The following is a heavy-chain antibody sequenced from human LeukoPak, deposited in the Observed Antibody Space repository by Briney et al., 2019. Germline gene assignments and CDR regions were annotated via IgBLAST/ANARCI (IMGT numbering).Heavy chain of an antibody. V-gene: IGHV1-8*02. Sequence: ASVKVSCKASGYTFTSYDINWVRQATGQGLEWMGWMNPNSGNTGYAQKFQGRVTMARDTFTSTVYMELSSLRSEDTAVYYCARGGHIVVAYYFDYWGQGVLVTVSS. CDR2: MNPNSGNT. CDR1: GYTFTSYD. CDR3: ARGGHIVVAYYFDY. J-gene: IGHJ4*02. D-gene: IGHD2-21*01.